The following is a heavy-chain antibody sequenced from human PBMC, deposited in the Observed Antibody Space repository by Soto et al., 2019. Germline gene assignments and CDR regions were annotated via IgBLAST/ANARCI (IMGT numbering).Heavy chain of an antibody. D-gene: IGHD6-19*01. V-gene: IGHV1-3*01. Sequence: GASVKVSCKASGYTFTSYAMHWVRQAPGRRLEWMGWINAGNGNTKYSQKFQGRVTITRDTSASTAYMELSSLRSEDTAVYYCARDQEYSSGWYSDYYYGMDVWGQGTTVTVS. J-gene: IGHJ6*02. CDR1: GYTFTSYA. CDR2: INAGNGNT. CDR3: ARDQEYSSGWYSDYYYGMDV.